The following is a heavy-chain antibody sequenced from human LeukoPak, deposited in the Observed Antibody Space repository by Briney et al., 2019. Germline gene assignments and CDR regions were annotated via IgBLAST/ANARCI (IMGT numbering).Heavy chain of an antibody. Sequence: PGGSLRLSCAASGFAFSNYGMNWVRQAPGKGLEWLSSISSSSSTVYYADSAKGRFTISRDNAKNSLYLQMNSLRDEDTAVYYCVRAATVFDFWGQGTLVTVSS. CDR1: GFAFSNYG. CDR3: VRAATVFDF. V-gene: IGHV3-48*02. D-gene: IGHD1-1*01. J-gene: IGHJ4*02. CDR2: ISSSSSTV.